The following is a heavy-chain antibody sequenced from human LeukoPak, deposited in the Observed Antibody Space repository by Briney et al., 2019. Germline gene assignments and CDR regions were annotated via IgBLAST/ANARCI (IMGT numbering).Heavy chain of an antibody. V-gene: IGHV4-59*01. CDR3: ARYGGKNCFDY. D-gene: IGHD4-23*01. Sequence: SETLSLTCTVSGGSISSYHWSWIRQPPGKGLEWIGYIFYSGSTSYNPSLKSRVSISVDMSKNQFSLRLTSVTAADTAVYYCARYGGKNCFDYWGQGTLVTVSS. J-gene: IGHJ4*02. CDR1: GGSISSYH. CDR2: IFYSGST.